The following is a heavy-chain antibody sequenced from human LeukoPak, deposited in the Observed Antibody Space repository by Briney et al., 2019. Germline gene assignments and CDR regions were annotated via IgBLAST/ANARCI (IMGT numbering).Heavy chain of an antibody. V-gene: IGHV3-7*01. CDR2: IKQDGSEK. J-gene: IGHJ5*02. D-gene: IGHD2-15*01. CDR3: ARDCVVVVAATSYNWFDP. CDR1: GFTFSSYW. Sequence: GGSLRLSCAASGFTFSSYWMSWVRQAPGKGLEWVANIKQDGSEKYYVDSVKGRFTISRDNAKNSLYLQMNSLRAEDTAVYYCARDCVVVVAATSYNWFDPWGQGTLVTVSS.